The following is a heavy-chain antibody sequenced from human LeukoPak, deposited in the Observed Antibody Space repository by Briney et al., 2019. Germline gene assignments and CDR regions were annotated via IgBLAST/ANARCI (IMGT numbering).Heavy chain of an antibody. CDR2: INPSGGST. V-gene: IGHV1-46*01. CDR3: ARGTSRGKIDY. J-gene: IGHJ4*02. CDR1: GYTFTSYY. D-gene: IGHD1-26*01. Sequence: ASVKVSCMASGYTFTSYYMHWVRQAPGQGLEWMGIINPSGGSTSYAQRFQGRVTMTRDTSTSTVYMELSSLRSEDTAVYYCARGTSRGKIDYWGQGTLVTVSS.